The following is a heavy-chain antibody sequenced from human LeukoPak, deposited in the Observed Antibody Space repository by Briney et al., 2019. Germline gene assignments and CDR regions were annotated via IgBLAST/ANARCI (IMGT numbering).Heavy chain of an antibody. Sequence: SQTLSLTCTVSGGSISSGSYYWSWIRQPAGKGLEWIGRIYTSGSTNYNPSLKSRVTISVDTSKNQFSLKLSSVTAADTAVYYCGVGFWSGYFDYWGQGTLVTVSS. J-gene: IGHJ4*02. CDR1: GGSISSGSYY. D-gene: IGHD3-3*01. CDR3: GVGFWSGYFDY. CDR2: IYTSGST. V-gene: IGHV4-61*02.